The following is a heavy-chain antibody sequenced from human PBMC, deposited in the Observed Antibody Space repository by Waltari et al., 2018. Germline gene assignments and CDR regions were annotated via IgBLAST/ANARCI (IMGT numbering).Heavy chain of an antibody. V-gene: IGHV3-74*01. J-gene: IGHJ2*01. Sequence: EVQLVESGGGLVQPGGFLRLSCAASGFTYSMYWMHFVRQAPGKGLVWVSRSNSDGSSTSYADSVKGRFTISKDNAKNTVYLQMNSLRAEDTAIYYCARGARRTTVTTGWWYFDLWGRGTLVTVSS. CDR2: SNSDGSST. CDR3: ARGARRTTVTTGWWYFDL. CDR1: GFTYSMYW. D-gene: IGHD4-17*01.